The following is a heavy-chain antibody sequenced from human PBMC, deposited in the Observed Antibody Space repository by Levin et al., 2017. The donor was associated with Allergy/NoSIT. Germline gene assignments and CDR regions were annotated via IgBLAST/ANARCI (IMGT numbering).Heavy chain of an antibody. CDR3: ARWACGYSSTCDGMDV. Sequence: GESLKISCEVSGFTFSSYGMHWVRQAPGKGLEWVAVISYDGSNEKYADSVKGRFSISRDNSKNTLYLHMDSLRVEDTAVYYCARWACGYSSTCDGMDVWGLGTTVTVSS. D-gene: IGHD6-13*01. CDR1: GFTFSSYG. CDR2: ISYDGSNE. V-gene: IGHV3-30*03. J-gene: IGHJ6*02.